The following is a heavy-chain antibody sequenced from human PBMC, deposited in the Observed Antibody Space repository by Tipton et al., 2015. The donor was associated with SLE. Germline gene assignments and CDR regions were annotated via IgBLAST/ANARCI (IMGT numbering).Heavy chain of an antibody. D-gene: IGHD3-16*01. CDR1: GFTFSSYE. V-gene: IGHV3-48*03. CDR3: ARDTSHAD. Sequence: SLRLSCAASGFTFSSYEMNWVRQAPGKGLEWVSYISSSGSTIYYADSVKGRFTISRDNPKNTLYLQMNSLRAEDTAVYYCARDTSHADWGQGTLVTVSS. J-gene: IGHJ4*02. CDR2: ISSSGSTI.